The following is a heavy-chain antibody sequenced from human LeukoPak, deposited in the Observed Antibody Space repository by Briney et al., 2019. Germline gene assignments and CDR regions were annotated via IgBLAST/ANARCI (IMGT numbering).Heavy chain of an antibody. Sequence: GRSLRLSCAASGFTFSSYGMHWVRQAPGKGLEWVAVISYDGSNKYYADSVKGRFTISRGNSKNTLYLQMNSLRAEDTAVYYCAKEVRGMDVWGQGTTVTVSS. J-gene: IGHJ6*02. CDR2: ISYDGSNK. CDR3: AKEVRGMDV. V-gene: IGHV3-30*18. D-gene: IGHD4-11*01. CDR1: GFTFSSYG.